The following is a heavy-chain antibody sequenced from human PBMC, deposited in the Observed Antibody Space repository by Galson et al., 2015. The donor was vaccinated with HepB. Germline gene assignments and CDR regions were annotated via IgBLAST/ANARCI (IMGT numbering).Heavy chain of an antibody. CDR1: GFTFSNAW. D-gene: IGHD1-7*01. CDR2: IKSKTDGGTT. CDR3: TTQSKKLELVLGFLGSTQLDY. J-gene: IGHJ4*02. Sequence: SLRLSCAASGFTFSNAWMSWVRQAPGKGLEWVGRIKSKTDGGTTDYAAPVKGRFTISRDDSKNTLYLQMNSLKTEDTAVYYCTTQSKKLELVLGFLGSTQLDYWGQGTLVTVSS. V-gene: IGHV3-15*01.